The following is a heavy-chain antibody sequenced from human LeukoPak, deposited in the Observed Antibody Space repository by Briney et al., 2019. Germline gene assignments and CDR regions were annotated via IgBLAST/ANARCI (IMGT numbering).Heavy chain of an antibody. CDR2: ISSSSSYI. Sequence: GGSLRLSCAASGFTFSSYSMNWVRQAPGKGLEWVSSISSSSSYIYYADSVKGRFTISRDNAKNSLYLQMNSLRAEDTAVYYCAREANSKRYYYAPLDYWGQGTLVTVSS. D-gene: IGHD3-10*01. CDR1: GFTFSSYS. V-gene: IGHV3-21*01. J-gene: IGHJ4*02. CDR3: AREANSKRYYYAPLDY.